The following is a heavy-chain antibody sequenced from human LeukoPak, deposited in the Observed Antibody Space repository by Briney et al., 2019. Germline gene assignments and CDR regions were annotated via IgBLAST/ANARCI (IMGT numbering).Heavy chain of an antibody. CDR3: ARGRYDSSGYYSIFDY. CDR1: GFTFSNYN. Sequence: GGSLRLSCAASGFTFSNYNMNWVRQAPGKGLEWVSSISRSSIYMYYADSVKGRFTISRDNAKNSLYLQMNSLRAEDTAVYYCARGRYDSSGYYSIFDYWGQGTLVTVSS. V-gene: IGHV3-21*01. D-gene: IGHD3-22*01. J-gene: IGHJ4*02. CDR2: ISRSSIYM.